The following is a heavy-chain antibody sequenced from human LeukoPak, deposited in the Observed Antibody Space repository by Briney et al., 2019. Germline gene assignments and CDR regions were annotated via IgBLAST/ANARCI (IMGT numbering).Heavy chain of an antibody. CDR1: GFTFSSYG. J-gene: IGHJ4*02. V-gene: IGHV3-21*01. CDR3: ARDLVTYSSSSTIIY. Sequence: GGSLRLSCAASGFTFSSYGMNWVRQAPGKGLEWVSSISPTTTYIYYADSVKGRFTISRDNAKNSLYLQMNSLRAEDTAVYYCARDLVTYSSSSTIIYWGQGTLVTVSS. D-gene: IGHD6-6*01. CDR2: ISPTTTYI.